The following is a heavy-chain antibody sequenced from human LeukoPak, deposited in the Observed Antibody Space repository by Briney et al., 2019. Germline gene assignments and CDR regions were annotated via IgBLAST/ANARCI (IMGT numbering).Heavy chain of an antibody. Sequence: ASVKVSCKASGYTFTGYYMRWVRQAPGQGLEWMGWINPNSGGTNYAQKFQGRVTMTRDTSISTAYMELSRLRSEDTAVYYCARGPTHYDILTGYSAPNWFDPWGQGTLVTVSS. J-gene: IGHJ5*02. CDR1: GYTFTGYY. D-gene: IGHD3-9*01. V-gene: IGHV1-2*02. CDR3: ARGPTHYDILTGYSAPNWFDP. CDR2: INPNSGGT.